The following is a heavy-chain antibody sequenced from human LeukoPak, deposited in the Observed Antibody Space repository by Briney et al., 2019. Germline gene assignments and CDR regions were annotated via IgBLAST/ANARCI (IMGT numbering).Heavy chain of an antibody. V-gene: IGHV4-34*01. J-gene: IGHJ4*02. CDR3: ARAVTTYYYDSSGYPQFDY. CDR2: INHSGST. Sequence: SETLSLTCAVYGGSFSGYYWSWIRQPPGKGLEWIGEINHSGSTYYNPSLKSRVTISVDRSKNQFPLKLSSVTAADTAVYYCARAVTTYYYDSSGYPQFDYWGQGTLVTVSS. D-gene: IGHD3-22*01. CDR1: GGSFSGYY.